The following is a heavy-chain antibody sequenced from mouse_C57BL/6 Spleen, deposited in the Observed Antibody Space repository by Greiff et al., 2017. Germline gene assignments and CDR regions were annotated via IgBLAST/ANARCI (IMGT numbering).Heavy chain of an antibody. CDR2: IWTGGGT. CDR3: ARKRTIYYDYDGGSYYYAMDY. Sequence: VKLVESGPGLVAPSQSLSITCTVSGFSLTSYAISWVRQPPGKGLEWLGVIWTGGGTNYNSALKSRLGISKDNSKSQVFLKMNSLQTDDTARYYCARKRTIYYDYDGGSYYYAMDYWGQGTSVTVSS. J-gene: IGHJ4*01. D-gene: IGHD2-4*01. CDR1: GFSLTSYA. V-gene: IGHV2-9-1*01.